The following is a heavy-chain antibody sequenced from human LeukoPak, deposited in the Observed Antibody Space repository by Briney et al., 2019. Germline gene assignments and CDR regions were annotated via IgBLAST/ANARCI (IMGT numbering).Heavy chain of an antibody. CDR1: GGSFSGYY. J-gene: IGHJ4*02. D-gene: IGHD5-24*01. CDR2: IYYSGST. CDR3: ARLGRDGYNYPFDY. V-gene: IGHV4-34*01. Sequence: SETLSLTCAVYGGSFSGYYWSWIRQPPGKGLEWIGSIYYSGSTYYNPSLKSRVTISVDTSKNQFSLKLSSVTAADTAVYYCARLGRDGYNYPFDYWGQGTLVTVSS.